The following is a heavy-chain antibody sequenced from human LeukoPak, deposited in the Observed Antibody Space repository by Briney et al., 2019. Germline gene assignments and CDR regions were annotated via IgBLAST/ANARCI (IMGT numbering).Heavy chain of an antibody. J-gene: IGHJ4*02. CDR3: ARESESSGWYDY. Sequence: PGGSLRLSCAASGFTFSKSWMSWVRQAPGKGLEWVSLISGDGGSTFYADSVKGRFTISRDNSKNSLYLQMNSLRSDDTALYYCARESESSGWYDYWGQGTLVTVSS. V-gene: IGHV3-43*02. CDR2: ISGDGGST. CDR1: GFTFSKSW. D-gene: IGHD6-19*01.